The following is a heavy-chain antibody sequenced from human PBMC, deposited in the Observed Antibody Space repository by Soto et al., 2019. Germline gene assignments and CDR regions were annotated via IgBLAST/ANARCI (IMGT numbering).Heavy chain of an antibody. J-gene: IGHJ4*02. V-gene: IGHV3-33*01. CDR1: GFTFSSYG. CDR3: ARDLPDFWSGYLFDY. D-gene: IGHD3-3*01. CDR2: IWYDGSNK. Sequence: QVQLVESGGGVVQPGRSLRLSCAASGFTFSSYGMHWVRQAPGKGLEWVAVIWYDGSNKYYADSVKGRFTISRDNSKNPLYLQMNSLRAEDTAVYYCARDLPDFWSGYLFDYCGQGTLVTVSS.